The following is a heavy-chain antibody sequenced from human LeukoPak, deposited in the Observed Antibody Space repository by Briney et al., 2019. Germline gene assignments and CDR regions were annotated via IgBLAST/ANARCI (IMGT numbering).Heavy chain of an antibody. CDR1: GGSISSYY. V-gene: IGHV4-59*01. CDR3: ARAASYGPYYYYYYMGV. D-gene: IGHD5-18*01. CDR2: IYYSGST. Sequence: PSETLSLTCTVSGGSISSYYWSWIRQPPGKGLEWIGYIYYSGSTNYNPSLKSRVTISVDTSKNQFSLKLSSVTAADTAVYYCARAASYGPYYYYYYMGVWGKGTTVTVSS. J-gene: IGHJ6*03.